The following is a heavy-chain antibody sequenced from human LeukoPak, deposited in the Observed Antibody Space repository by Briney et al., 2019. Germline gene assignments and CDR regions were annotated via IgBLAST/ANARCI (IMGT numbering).Heavy chain of an antibody. CDR1: GGSISSGSYY. D-gene: IGHD3-16*02. CDR3: ARDQIIRLGELSSSE. CDR2: IYYSGST. Sequence: SQTLSLTCTVSGGSISSGSYYWSWIRQHPGKGLEWIGYIYYSGSTYYNPSLKSRVTISVDTSKNQFSLKLSSVTAADTAVYYCARDQIIRLGELSSSEWGQGTLVTVSS. J-gene: IGHJ4*02. V-gene: IGHV4-31*03.